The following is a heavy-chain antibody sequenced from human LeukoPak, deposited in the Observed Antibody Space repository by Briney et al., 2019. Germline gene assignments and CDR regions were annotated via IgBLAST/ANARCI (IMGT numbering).Heavy chain of an antibody. CDR3: ARVGYSDFWSGYYWDY. CDR2: ISSSGTTI. D-gene: IGHD3-3*01. Sequence: GGSLRLSCAASGFTFNRYSMNWVRQAPGKGLEWISYISSSGTTIYYADSVQGRFIIPRDNARNSLYLQMNSLRAEDTAVYYCARVGYSDFWSGYYWDYWGQGTLATVSS. CDR1: GFTFNRYS. V-gene: IGHV3-48*01. J-gene: IGHJ4*02.